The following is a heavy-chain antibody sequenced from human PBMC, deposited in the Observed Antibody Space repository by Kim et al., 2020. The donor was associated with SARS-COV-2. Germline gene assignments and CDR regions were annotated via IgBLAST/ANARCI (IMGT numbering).Heavy chain of an antibody. D-gene: IGHD2-2*01. CDR2: IIPILGIA. CDR3: ARGMGVPAAIEWFDP. J-gene: IGHJ5*02. CDR1: GGTFSSYA. V-gene: IGHV1-69*04. Sequence: SVKVSCKASGGTFSSYAISWVRQAPGQGLEWMGSIIPILGIANYAQKFQGRVTITADKSTSTAYMELSSLRSEDTAVYYCARGMGVPAAIEWFDPWGQGTLVTVSS.